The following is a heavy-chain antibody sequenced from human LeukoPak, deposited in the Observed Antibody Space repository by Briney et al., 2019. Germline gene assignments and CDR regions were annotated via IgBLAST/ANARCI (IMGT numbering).Heavy chain of an antibody. CDR2: IYYSGST. J-gene: IGHJ6*02. CDR3: ARRGCSYGYYYYYGMDV. V-gene: IGHV4-39*01. CDR1: GGSISSSSYY. D-gene: IGHD5-18*01. Sequence: SETLSLTCTVSGGSISSSSYYWGWIRQPPGKGLEWIGSIYYSGSTYYNPSLKSRVTISVDTSKNQFSLKLSSVTAADTAVYYCARRGCSYGYYYYYGMDVWGQGTTVTVSS.